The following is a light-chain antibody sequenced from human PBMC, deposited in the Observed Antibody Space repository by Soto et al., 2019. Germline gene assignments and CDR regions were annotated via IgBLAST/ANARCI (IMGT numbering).Light chain of an antibody. CDR2: SNT. Sequence: QSVLTQPPSASGTPGQTIVISCSGGTSNIGSHTVNWFQQLPGTAPRLLIYSNTQRPSGVPDRFSGSKSGTSASLAINGLQSQYEGDYYCAAWDDSLNGAVFGGGTKVTVL. CDR3: AAWDDSLNGAV. CDR1: TSNIGSHT. V-gene: IGLV1-44*01. J-gene: IGLJ2*01.